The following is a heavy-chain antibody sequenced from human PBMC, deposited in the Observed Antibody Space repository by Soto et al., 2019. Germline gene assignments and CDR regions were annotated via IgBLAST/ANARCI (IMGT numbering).Heavy chain of an antibody. D-gene: IGHD1-20*01. CDR3: ATSQKGYNWNYFDH. CDR1: GASISGSYYY. J-gene: IGHJ4*02. Sequence: SETLSLTCADSGASISGSYYYWAWLRQSPGKGPEWIGSVFYTGFTSYNPSLESRVSVSVDTSKSQFSLKLSAVTAADTAVYYCATSQKGYNWNYFDHWGQGALVTVSS. V-gene: IGHV4-39*01. CDR2: VFYTGFT.